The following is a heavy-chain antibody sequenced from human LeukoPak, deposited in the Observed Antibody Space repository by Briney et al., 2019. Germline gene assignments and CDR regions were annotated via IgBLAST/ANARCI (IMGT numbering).Heavy chain of an antibody. CDR2: INHSGST. CDR3: ATLFIAARPGKFDY. D-gene: IGHD6-6*01. CDR1: GGSFSGYY. Sequence: PSETLSLTCAVYGGSFSGYYWSWIRQPPGKGLECVAEINHSGSTNYNPSLKSRVTISVDTSKNQFSLKLSSVTAADTAVYYCATLFIAARPGKFDYWGQGTLVTVSS. J-gene: IGHJ4*02. V-gene: IGHV4-34*01.